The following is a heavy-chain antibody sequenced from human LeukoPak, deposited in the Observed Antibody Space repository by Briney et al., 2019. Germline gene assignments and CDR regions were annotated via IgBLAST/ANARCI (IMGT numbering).Heavy chain of an antibody. V-gene: IGHV3-7*01. CDR1: GFTFSSYW. J-gene: IGHJ4*02. CDR2: IKQDGSEK. CDR3: ARDRGAIIAAAGALDY. Sequence: GGSLRLSCAASGFTFSSYWMSWVRQAPGRGLEWVANIKQDGSEKYYVDSAKGRFTISRDNAKNSLYLQMNSLRAEDTAVYYCARDRGAIIAAAGALDYWGQGTLVTVSS. D-gene: IGHD6-13*01.